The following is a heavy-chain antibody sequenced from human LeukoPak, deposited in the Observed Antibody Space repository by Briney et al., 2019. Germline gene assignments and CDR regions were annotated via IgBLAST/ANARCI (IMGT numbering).Heavy chain of an antibody. CDR2: IYYSGST. D-gene: IGHD6-19*01. V-gene: IGHV4-39*07. CDR1: GGSISSSSYY. J-gene: IGHJ6*03. CDR3: ARDELPGAVAGRYWSYYMDV. Sequence: PSETLSLTCTVSGGSISSSSYYWGWIRQPPGKGLEWIGSIYYSGSTYYNPSLKSRVTISVDTSKNQFSLKLSSVTAADTAVYYCARDELPGAVAGRYWSYYMDVWGKGTTVTVSS.